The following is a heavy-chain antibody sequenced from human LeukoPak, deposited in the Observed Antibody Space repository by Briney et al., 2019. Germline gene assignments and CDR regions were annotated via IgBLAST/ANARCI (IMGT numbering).Heavy chain of an antibody. J-gene: IGHJ6*03. CDR3: AKDLIAAADYYYYYMDV. D-gene: IGHD6-25*01. CDR1: GFTFDDYA. CDR2: ISWNSGSI. Sequence: TGGSLRLSCAASGFTFDDYAMHWVRQAPGKGLEWVSGISWNSGSIGYADSVKGRSTISRDTSKNTLYLQMNSLRAEDTAVYYCAKDLIAAADYYYYYMDVWGKGTTVTVSS. V-gene: IGHV3-9*01.